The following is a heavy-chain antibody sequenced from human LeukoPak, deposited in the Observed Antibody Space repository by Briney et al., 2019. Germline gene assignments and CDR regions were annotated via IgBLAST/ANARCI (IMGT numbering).Heavy chain of an antibody. J-gene: IGHJ4*02. Sequence: GGSLRLSCAASGFTFSSYAMSWVRQAPGKGLEWVGRIKSKTDGGTTDYAAPVKGRFTISRDDSKNTLYLQMNSLKTEDTAVYYCTTDPAGYSYGFGYGYWGQGTLVTVSS. V-gene: IGHV3-15*01. CDR2: IKSKTDGGTT. CDR1: GFTFSSYA. D-gene: IGHD5-18*01. CDR3: TTDPAGYSYGFGYGY.